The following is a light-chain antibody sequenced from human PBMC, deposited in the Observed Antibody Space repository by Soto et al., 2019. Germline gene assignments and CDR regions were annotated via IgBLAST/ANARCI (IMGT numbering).Light chain of an antibody. Sequence: EIQMTHSPSTLSASVGDRVTITCRASQSISSWLAWYQQKPGKAPKLLIYDASSLESGVPSRFSGSGSGTEFTLTISSLQPEDFATYSCQQTYNTPPTFGQGTKVDI. CDR2: DAS. CDR1: QSISSW. CDR3: QQTYNTPPT. V-gene: IGKV1-5*01. J-gene: IGKJ1*01.